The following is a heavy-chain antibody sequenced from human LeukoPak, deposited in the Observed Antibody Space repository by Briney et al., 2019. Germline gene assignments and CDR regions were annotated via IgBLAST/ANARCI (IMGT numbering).Heavy chain of an antibody. CDR1: GSTFSSYA. CDR3: AKRGSDYSDYAAKYFDY. J-gene: IGHJ4*02. CDR2: ISGSGGST. Sequence: GGSLRLSCAASGSTFSSYAMSWVRQAPGKGLEWVSAISGSGGSTYYADSVKGRFTISRDNSKNTLYLQMNSLRAEDTAVYYCAKRGSDYSDYAAKYFDYWGQGTLVTVSS. D-gene: IGHD4-11*01. V-gene: IGHV3-23*01.